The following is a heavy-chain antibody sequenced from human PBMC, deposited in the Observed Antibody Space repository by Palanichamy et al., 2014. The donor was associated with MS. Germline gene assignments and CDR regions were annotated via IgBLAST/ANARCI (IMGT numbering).Heavy chain of an antibody. CDR1: GGSISSYY. Sequence: VQLQESGPGLVKPSETLSLACTVSGGSISSYYWSWIRQPPGKRLEWIGYIYYSGSTNYNPSLKSRVTISIDTSKNQFSLKLSSVTAADTAVYYCARSGGFSYGYDAFDIWGQGTMVTVSS. D-gene: IGHD5-18*01. J-gene: IGHJ3*02. CDR3: ARSGGFSYGYDAFDI. V-gene: IGHV4-59*01. CDR2: IYYSGST.